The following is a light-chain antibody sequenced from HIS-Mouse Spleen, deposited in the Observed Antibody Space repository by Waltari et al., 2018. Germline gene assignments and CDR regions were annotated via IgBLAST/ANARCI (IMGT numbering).Light chain of an antibody. CDR1: SPSSYY. CDR2: GKN. V-gene: IGLV3-19*01. J-gene: IGLJ3*02. Sequence: SSELTQDPAVSVALGQTVRITCQGASPSSYYASWYQQKPGQAPVLVIYGKNNRPSGIPDRFSGSSSGNTASLTITGAQAEDEADYYCNSRDSSGNHWVFGGGTKLTVL. CDR3: NSRDSSGNHWV.